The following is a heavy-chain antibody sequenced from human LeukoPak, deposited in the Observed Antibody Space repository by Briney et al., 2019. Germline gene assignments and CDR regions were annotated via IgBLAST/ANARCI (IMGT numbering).Heavy chain of an antibody. D-gene: IGHD5-24*01. CDR2: ISYDGSNK. CDR1: GVTVSVNF. CDR3: ARENGYNYFPFDY. J-gene: IGHJ4*02. V-gene: IGHV3-30*03. Sequence: GGSLRLSCEVSGVTVSVNFMSWVRQAPGKGLEWVAVISYDGSNKYYADSVKGRFTISRDNSKNTLYLQMNSLRAEDTAVYYCARENGYNYFPFDYWGQGTLVTVSS.